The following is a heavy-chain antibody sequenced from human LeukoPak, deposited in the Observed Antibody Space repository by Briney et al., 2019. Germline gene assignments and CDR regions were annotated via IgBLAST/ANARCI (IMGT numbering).Heavy chain of an antibody. CDR3: ASVVPAAIGAFDI. D-gene: IGHD2-2*02. J-gene: IGHJ3*02. V-gene: IGHV4-38-2*01. Sequence: RTGGSLRLSCAASGFTFSNAWMSWVRQAPGKGLEWVGSIYYSGSTYYNPSLKSRVTISVDTSKNQFSLQLSSVTAADTAVYYCASVVPAAIGAFDIWGQGTMVTVSS. CDR2: IYYSGST. CDR1: GFTFSNAW.